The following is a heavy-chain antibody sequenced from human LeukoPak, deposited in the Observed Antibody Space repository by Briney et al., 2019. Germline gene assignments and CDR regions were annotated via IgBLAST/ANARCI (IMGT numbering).Heavy chain of an antibody. V-gene: IGHV3-23*01. Sequence: PGGSLRLSCAASGFTFSTYAMSWVRQAPGKGLEWVSAFSGSGGSTYYAESVKGRFTIYRDNSKNTLYLQMNSLRPEDTAVYYCAKAYFGVVIVFDYWGQGTLVTVSS. CDR2: FSGSGGST. J-gene: IGHJ4*02. CDR1: GFTFSTYA. D-gene: IGHD3-3*01. CDR3: AKAYFGVVIVFDY.